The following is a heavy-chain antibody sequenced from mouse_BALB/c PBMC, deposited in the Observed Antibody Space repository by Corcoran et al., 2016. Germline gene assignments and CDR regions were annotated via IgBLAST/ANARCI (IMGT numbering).Heavy chain of an antibody. Sequence: EVQLQQSGAELVKPGASVKLSCTASGFNIKDTYMHWVKQRPEQGLEWIGRIDPANGNTKYDPKFQGKATITADTSSNTAYLQLSSLTSEDTAVYYCARKGYGNYRGDWFAYWGQGTVVTVSA. CDR3: ARKGYGNYRGDWFAY. CDR1: GFNIKDTY. J-gene: IGHJ3*01. D-gene: IGHD2-1*01. CDR2: IDPANGNT. V-gene: IGHV14-3*02.